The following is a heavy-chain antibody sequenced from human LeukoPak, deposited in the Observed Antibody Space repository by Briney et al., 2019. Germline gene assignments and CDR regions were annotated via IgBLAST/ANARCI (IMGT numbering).Heavy chain of an antibody. J-gene: IGHJ4*02. V-gene: IGHV3-21*01. D-gene: IGHD2-15*01. Sequence: PGGSLRLSCVASGFTFSSYSMNWVRQAPGKGLEWVSSISSSSSYIYYADSVKGRFTISRDNAKNSLYLQMNSLRAEDTAVYYCARETPASSGTIDYWGQGTLVTVSS. CDR1: GFTFSSYS. CDR2: ISSSSSYI. CDR3: ARETPASSGTIDY.